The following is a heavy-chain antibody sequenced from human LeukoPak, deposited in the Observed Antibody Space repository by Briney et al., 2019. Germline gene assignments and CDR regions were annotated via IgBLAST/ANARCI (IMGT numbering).Heavy chain of an antibody. D-gene: IGHD4-23*01. CDR3: ARYVPPTTMATRFFDC. Sequence: GGSLRLSCAASGNYWMHWVRQAPGKGLVWVSHINSDGSWTSYADSVKGRFIISRDNSKKTLYLQMNNLRAEDTAIYYCARYVPPTTMATRFFDCWGQGTLVTVSS. CDR2: INSDGSWT. CDR1: GNYW. V-gene: IGHV3-74*01. J-gene: IGHJ4*02.